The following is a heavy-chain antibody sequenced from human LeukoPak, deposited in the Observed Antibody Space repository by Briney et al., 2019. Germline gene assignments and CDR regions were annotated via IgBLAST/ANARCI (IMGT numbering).Heavy chain of an antibody. CDR1: GYTFTSYD. CDR3: ARAVQPERREIMFDP. CDR2: MNPNSGNT. J-gene: IGHJ5*02. Sequence: ASVKVSCKASGYTFTSYDINWLRQATGQGLAWMEWMNPNSGNTGYAQKFQGRVTMTRDTSISTAYMELSSRRSEDTAVYYCARAVQPERREIMFDPWGQGTLVTVSS. V-gene: IGHV1-8*01. D-gene: IGHD1-1*01.